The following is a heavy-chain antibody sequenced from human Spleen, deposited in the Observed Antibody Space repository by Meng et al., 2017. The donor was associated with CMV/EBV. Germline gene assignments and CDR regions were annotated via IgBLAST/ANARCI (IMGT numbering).Heavy chain of an antibody. J-gene: IGHJ4*02. CDR3: AAGRSRGRFDY. V-gene: IGHV3-9*01. Sequence: SLKISCAASGFTFDDYAMHWVRQAPGKGLEWVSGISWNSVGIGYADSVKGRFTISRDNAKNSLYLQMNSLRAEDTALYYCAAGRSRGRFDYWGQGTLVTVSS. CDR1: GFTFDDYA. D-gene: IGHD3-10*01. CDR2: ISWNSVGI.